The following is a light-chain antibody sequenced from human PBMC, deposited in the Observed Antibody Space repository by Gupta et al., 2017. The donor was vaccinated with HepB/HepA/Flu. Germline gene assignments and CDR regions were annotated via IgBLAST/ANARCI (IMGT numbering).Light chain of an antibody. CDR2: LGS. Sequence: DIVMTQSPLSLAVTPGEPASISCRSTQSLLGGDGHNYLDWYLVKPGQSPQLLIYLGSHRASGVPDRFSGSGSGTDFTLKISRAEAEDIGVYYCMQGLQTPYICGQGTKLEIK. V-gene: IGKV2-28*01. J-gene: IGKJ2*01. CDR3: MQGLQTPYI. CDR1: QSLLGGDGHNY.